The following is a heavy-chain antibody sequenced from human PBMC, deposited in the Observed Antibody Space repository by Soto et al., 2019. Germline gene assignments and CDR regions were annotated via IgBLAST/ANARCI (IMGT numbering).Heavy chain of an antibody. Sequence: QVQVVQSGAEVKKHGTSVKVSCKASGYSFTSHFMHWVRQAPGQGLEWMGIINPSGGSTTYAQKYQGRVTMTRDTSTSTVYMELSSLRSEDTAVYYCARNAFGELGYYYYYGMDVSGQGTTVTVSS. CDR1: GYSFTSHF. J-gene: IGHJ6*02. V-gene: IGHV1-46*01. CDR3: ARNAFGELGYYYYYGMDV. D-gene: IGHD3-10*01. CDR2: INPSGGST.